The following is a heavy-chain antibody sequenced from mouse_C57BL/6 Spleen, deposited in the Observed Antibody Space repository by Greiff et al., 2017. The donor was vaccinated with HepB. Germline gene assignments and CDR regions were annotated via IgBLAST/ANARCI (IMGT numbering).Heavy chain of an antibody. CDR3: ATYYYGYAMDY. CDR2: ISYDGSN. D-gene: IGHD1-1*01. J-gene: IGHJ4*01. V-gene: IGHV3-6*01. CDR1: GYSITSCYY. Sequence: EVQLQESGPGLVKPSQSLSLTCSVTGYSITSCYYWNWIRQFPGNKLEWMGYISYDGSNNYNPSLKNRITFTLDTSKNQFFLKLNSVTTEDTATYDCATYYYGYAMDYWGQGTSVTVSS.